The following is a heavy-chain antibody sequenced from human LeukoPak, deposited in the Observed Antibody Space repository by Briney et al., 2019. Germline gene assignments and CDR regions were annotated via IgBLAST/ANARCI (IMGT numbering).Heavy chain of an antibody. CDR3: ARDTSYYDSSGYYNWFDP. D-gene: IGHD3-22*01. J-gene: IGHJ5*02. Sequence: SVEVSCKASGGTFSSYAISWVRQAPGQGLEWMGRIIPILGIANYAQKFQGRVTITADKSTSTAYMELSSLRSEDTAVYYCARDTSYYDSSGYYNWFDPWGQGTLVTVSS. CDR1: GGTFSSYA. CDR2: IIPILGIA. V-gene: IGHV1-69*04.